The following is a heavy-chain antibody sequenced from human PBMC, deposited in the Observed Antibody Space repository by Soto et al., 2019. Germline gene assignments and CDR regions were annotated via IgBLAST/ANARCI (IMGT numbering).Heavy chain of an antibody. Sequence: EVQLVESGGGLVQPGRSLRLSCAASGFAFDDYTMHWVRQVPGKGLEWVSGINWNSDTVGYADSVKGRFTISRDIARNSLYLQMYSLKGEDSALYYCAMTMAVVDMTEAFDIWGQGTMVTVSS. CDR3: AMTMAVVDMTEAFDI. CDR2: INWNSDTV. CDR1: GFAFDDYT. V-gene: IGHV3-9*01. J-gene: IGHJ3*02. D-gene: IGHD3-22*01.